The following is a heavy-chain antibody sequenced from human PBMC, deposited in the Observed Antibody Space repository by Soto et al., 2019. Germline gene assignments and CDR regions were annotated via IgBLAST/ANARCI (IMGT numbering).Heavy chain of an antibody. CDR1: GGAISSPDW. J-gene: IGHJ5*02. D-gene: IGHD6-19*01. CDR2: VFQSGST. V-gene: IGHV4-4*02. CDR3: ARGRGRYSSGWPWLDP. Sequence: SETLSLTCVVSGGAISSPDWWTCVRQPPGKGLEWIGEVFQSGSTNYTPSLGSRVTISVDKSKNQFSLTLTSVTAADTAVYFCARGRGRYSSGWPWLDPWGQGILVTVSS.